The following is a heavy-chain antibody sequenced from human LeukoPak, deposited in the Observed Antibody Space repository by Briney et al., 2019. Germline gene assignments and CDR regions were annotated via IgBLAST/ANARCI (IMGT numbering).Heavy chain of an antibody. J-gene: IGHJ4*02. D-gene: IGHD4-11*01. CDR3: AKGGHYNFDY. CDR2: IKEDGSDK. Sequence: HPGGSLRLSCAASGFTFSTYWMKWVSQAPGKGLEWVASIKEDGSDKYYVDSVKGRFSISRDNAKNSLYLQMNSLRTEDTAVYYCAKGGHYNFDYWGQGTLVTVSS. CDR1: GFTFSTYW. V-gene: IGHV3-7*01.